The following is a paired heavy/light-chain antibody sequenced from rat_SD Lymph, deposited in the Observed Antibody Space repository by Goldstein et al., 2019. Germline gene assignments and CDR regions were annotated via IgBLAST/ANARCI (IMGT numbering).Heavy chain of an antibody. CDR2: ISTGGGNT. CDR3: AKDMWENTMGMGFDY. J-gene: IGHJ2*01. Sequence: EVQLVESGGGLVQPGRSLKLSCAASGFTYSNYVMAWVRQAPTKGLEWVASISTGGGNTYYRDSVKGRFTISRDNAKNTLYLQIDSLRSEDTATYYCAKDMWENTMGMGFDYWGQGVMVTVSS. D-gene: IGHD1-7*01. CDR1: GFTYSNYV. V-gene: IGHV5S13*01.
Light chain of an antibody. CDR2: YAN. CDR3: QQNYDSPRT. J-gene: IGKJ1*01. CDR1: EDIYSN. Sequence: DIQMTQSPASLSASLGETVTIECLASEDIYSNLAWYQQKPGKSPQLLIYYANSLNDGVPSRFSGSGSGTQYSLKINSLQSEDVSIYFCQQNYDSPRTFGGGTKLELK. V-gene: IGKV12S31*01.